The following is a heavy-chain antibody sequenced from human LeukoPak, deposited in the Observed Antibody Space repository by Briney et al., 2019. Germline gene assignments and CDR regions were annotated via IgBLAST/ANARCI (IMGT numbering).Heavy chain of an antibody. D-gene: IGHD3-10*01. CDR3: ARDRRQGHNYYGSGSYYRFDY. CDR1: GYTFTGYY. V-gene: IGHV1-2*02. Sequence: ASVKVSCTASGYTFTGYYMHWVRQAPGQGLEWMGWINPNSGGTNYAQKFQGRVTMTRDTSISTAYMELSRLRSDDTAVYYCARDRRQGHNYYGSGSYYRFDYWGQGTLVTVSS. CDR2: INPNSGGT. J-gene: IGHJ4*02.